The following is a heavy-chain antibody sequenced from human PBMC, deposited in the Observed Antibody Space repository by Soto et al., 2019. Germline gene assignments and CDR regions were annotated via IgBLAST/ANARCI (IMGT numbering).Heavy chain of an antibody. CDR3: ARGGRSITIFGVANEAFDI. D-gene: IGHD3-3*01. V-gene: IGHV4-31*03. CDR2: IYYSGST. J-gene: IGHJ3*02. CDR1: VGSISSGGYY. Sequence: KPPETLSLACTVSVGSISSGGYYWSWILQHPGKGLEWIGYIYYSGSTYYNPPLKSRVTISVDTSKNQFSLKLSSVTAADTAAYYCARGGRSITIFGVANEAFDIWGQGTMVTVSS.